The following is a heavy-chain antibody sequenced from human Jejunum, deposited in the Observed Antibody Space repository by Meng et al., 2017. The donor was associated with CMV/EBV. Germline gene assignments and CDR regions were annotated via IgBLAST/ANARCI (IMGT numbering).Heavy chain of an antibody. D-gene: IGHD3-3*01. J-gene: IGHJ4*02. CDR1: GSTFPEFG. V-gene: IGHV1-18*01. CDR2: ISAFIGNT. Sequence: SGSTFPEFGITWVRQAPGQGLECMGWISAFIGNTDYAQKFLGRVTMTTDTSTSTAYMELRSLSSDDTAVYYCARDRAYWSASPLGLNWGQGTLVTVPQ. CDR3: ARDRAYWSASPLGLN.